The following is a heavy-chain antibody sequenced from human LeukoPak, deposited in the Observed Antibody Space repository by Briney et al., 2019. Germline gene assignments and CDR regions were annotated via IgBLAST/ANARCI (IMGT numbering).Heavy chain of an antibody. Sequence: GVSLRLSCAASGFSFNTYAMSWVRQAPGKGLEWVSAISNTGGSTYYADSVTGRFTISRDKSKNTLSLQMNSLRAEDTAVYYCAQQVGYCSSGSCYFTYWGQGTLVTVSS. CDR3: AQQVGYCSSGSCYFTY. CDR2: ISNTGGST. J-gene: IGHJ1*01. CDR1: GFSFNTYA. D-gene: IGHD2-15*01. V-gene: IGHV3-23*01.